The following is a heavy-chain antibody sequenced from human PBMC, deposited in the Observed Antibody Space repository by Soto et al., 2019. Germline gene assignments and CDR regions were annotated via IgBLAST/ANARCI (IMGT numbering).Heavy chain of an antibody. CDR2: IYTSGST. D-gene: IGHD1-26*01. J-gene: IGHJ4*02. Sequence: SETLSLTCTVSGDSMTKYCWSWIRQPAGKGLEWIGRIYTSGSTNYNPSLKSRVTMSIDTSNKHFSLSLKSVTAADTAVYYCARTVGAAYYFDFWGQGALVTVSS. CDR1: GDSMTKYC. V-gene: IGHV4-4*07. CDR3: ARTVGAAYYFDF.